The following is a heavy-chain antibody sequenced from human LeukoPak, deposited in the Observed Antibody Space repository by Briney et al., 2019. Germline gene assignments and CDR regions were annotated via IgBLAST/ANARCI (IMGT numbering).Heavy chain of an antibody. CDR2: IKQDGSEK. CDR3: ARRYFDY. Sequence: GRSLRLSCAASGFTFSTCAMHWVRQAPGKGLEWVANIKQDGSEKYYVDSVKGRFTISRDNAKNSLYLQMNSLRAEDTAVYYCARRYFDYWGQGTLVTVSS. D-gene: IGHD1-14*01. CDR1: GFTFSTCA. V-gene: IGHV3-7*03. J-gene: IGHJ4*02.